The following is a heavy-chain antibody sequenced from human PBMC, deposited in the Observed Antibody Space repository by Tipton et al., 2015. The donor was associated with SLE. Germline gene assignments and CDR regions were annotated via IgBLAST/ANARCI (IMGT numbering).Heavy chain of an antibody. CDR1: GFTFSSYA. Sequence: SLRLSCAASGFTFSSYAMSWVRQAPGKGLEWVSAISGSGGSTYYADSVKGRFTISRDNSKNTLYLQMNSLRAEDTAVYYCAKDPIPHIVVVPAAPDYWGQGTLVTVSS. V-gene: IGHV3-23*01. D-gene: IGHD2-2*01. J-gene: IGHJ4*02. CDR2: ISGSGGST. CDR3: AKDPIPHIVVVPAAPDY.